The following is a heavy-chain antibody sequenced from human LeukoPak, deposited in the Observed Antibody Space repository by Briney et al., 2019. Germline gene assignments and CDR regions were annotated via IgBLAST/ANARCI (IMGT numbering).Heavy chain of an antibody. D-gene: IGHD6-19*01. CDR1: GYTFTGYY. CDR2: INPNSGGT. Sequence: ASVKVSCKASGYTFTGYYMHWVRQAPGQGLKWMGRINPNSGGTNYAQKFQGRVTMTRDTSISTAYMEQSRLRSDDTAVYYCASGLEYSSDVFVYWGQGTLVTVSS. J-gene: IGHJ4*02. V-gene: IGHV1-2*06. CDR3: ASGLEYSSDVFVY.